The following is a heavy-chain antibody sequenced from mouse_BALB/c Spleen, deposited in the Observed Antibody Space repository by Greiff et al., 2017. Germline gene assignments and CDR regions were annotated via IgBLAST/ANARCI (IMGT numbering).Heavy chain of an antibody. CDR1: GYSITSGYY. CDR3: ASLYGNYGFAY. D-gene: IGHD2-1*01. CDR2: ISYDGSN. V-gene: IGHV3-6*02. Sequence: DVQLQESGPGLVKPSQSLSLTCSVTGYSITSGYYWNWIRQFPGNKLEWMGYISYDGSNNYNPSLKNRISITRDTSKNQFFLKLNSVTTEDTATYYCASLYGNYGFAYWGQGTLVTVSA. J-gene: IGHJ3*01.